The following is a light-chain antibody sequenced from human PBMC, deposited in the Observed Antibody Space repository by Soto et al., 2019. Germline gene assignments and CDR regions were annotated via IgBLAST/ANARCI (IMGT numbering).Light chain of an antibody. J-gene: IGLJ1*01. CDR3: QSYDSSLSGSRV. CDR1: SSNIGAGYD. CDR2: GNS. V-gene: IGLV1-40*01. Sequence: QSVLTQPPSVSGAPGQRVTISCTGSSSNIGAGYDVHWCQQLPGTAPKLLIYGNSNRPSGVPDRFSGSKSGTSASLAITGLQAEDAADYYCQSYDSSLSGSRVFGTGTKVTVL.